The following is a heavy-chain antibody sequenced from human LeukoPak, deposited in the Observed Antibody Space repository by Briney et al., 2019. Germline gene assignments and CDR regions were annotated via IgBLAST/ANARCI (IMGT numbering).Heavy chain of an antibody. J-gene: IGHJ4*02. CDR1: GFTFSSYA. D-gene: IGHD6-13*01. V-gene: IGHV3-23*01. CDR3: ARGEVPYSSSWYGYFDY. Sequence: QSGGSLRLSWAASGFTFSSYAMSWVRQAPGKGLEWVSAISGSGGSTYYADSVKGRFTISRDNSKNTLYLQMNSLRAEDTAVYYCARGEVPYSSSWYGYFDYWGQGTLVTVSS. CDR2: ISGSGGST.